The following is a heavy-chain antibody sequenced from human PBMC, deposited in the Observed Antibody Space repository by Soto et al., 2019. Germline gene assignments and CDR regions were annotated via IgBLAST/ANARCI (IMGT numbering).Heavy chain of an antibody. J-gene: IGHJ4*02. CDR2: IYYSGST. CDR3: AVNWNDFDY. V-gene: IGHV4-39*01. CDR1: GGSISSSSYY. Sequence: ETLSLTCTVSGGSISSSSYYWGWIRQPPGKGLEWIGSIYYSGSTYYNPSLKSRVTISVDTSKNQFSLKLSSVTAADTAVYYCAVNWNDFDYWGQGTLVTVSS. D-gene: IGHD1-1*01.